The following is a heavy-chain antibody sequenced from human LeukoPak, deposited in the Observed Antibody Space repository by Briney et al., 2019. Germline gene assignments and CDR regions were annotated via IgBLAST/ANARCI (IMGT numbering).Heavy chain of an antibody. CDR1: GFIFSSAW. V-gene: IGHV3-21*01. CDR2: IGSSSSYI. D-gene: IGHD6-6*01. CDR3: ARAGLYTSSGDSNDAFDM. Sequence: GGSLRLSCAASGFIFSSAWMNWVRQAPGKGLEWVSSIGSSSSYIYYADSVKGRFTFSRDNAKNSLYLQMNSLRAEDTAVYYCARAGLYTSSGDSNDAFDMWGQGTMVTVSS. J-gene: IGHJ3*02.